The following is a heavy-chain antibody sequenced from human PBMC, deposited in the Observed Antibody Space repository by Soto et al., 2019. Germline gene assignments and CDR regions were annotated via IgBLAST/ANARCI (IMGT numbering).Heavy chain of an antibody. Sequence: QITLKESGPTLVKPTQTLTLTCTFSGFSLSTSGVGVGWIRQPPGKALEWLALIYWNDDKRYSPSLKSRLTITKDTSKNQVVLTMTNMDPVDTATYYCAHRRGYDYVWGSYRRALFDYWGQGTLVTVSS. CDR2: IYWNDDK. CDR1: GFSLSTSGVG. D-gene: IGHD3-16*02. V-gene: IGHV2-5*01. CDR3: AHRRGYDYVWGSYRRALFDY. J-gene: IGHJ4*02.